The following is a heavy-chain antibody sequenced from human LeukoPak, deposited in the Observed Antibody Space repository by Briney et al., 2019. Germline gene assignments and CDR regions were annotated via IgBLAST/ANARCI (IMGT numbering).Heavy chain of an antibody. CDR2: IYHSGST. J-gene: IGHJ4*02. CDR3: ARSGASSSGWPLDY. V-gene: IGHV4-38-2*02. D-gene: IGHD6-19*01. CDR1: GYSISSGYY. Sequence: SVTLSLTCTVSGYSISSGYYWGWIRQPPGKGLEWIGSIYHSGSTYYNPSLKSRVTISVDTSKNQFSLKLSSVTAADTAVYYCARSGASSSGWPLDYWGQGTLVIVSS.